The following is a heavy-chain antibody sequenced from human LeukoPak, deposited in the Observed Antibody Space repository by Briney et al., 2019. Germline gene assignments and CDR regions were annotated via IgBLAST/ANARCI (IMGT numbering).Heavy chain of an antibody. Sequence: GGSLRLSCAASGFTFDDYGMSWVRQAPGKGLEWVSGINWNGDSTGYADSVKGRFTISRDNAKHSLYLQMNSLTTEDTAFYYCARDVLYDSIAYYSDCWGQGTLVTVSS. CDR3: ARDVLYDSIAYYSDC. D-gene: IGHD3-22*01. CDR1: GFTFDDYG. V-gene: IGHV3-20*04. J-gene: IGHJ4*02. CDR2: INWNGDST.